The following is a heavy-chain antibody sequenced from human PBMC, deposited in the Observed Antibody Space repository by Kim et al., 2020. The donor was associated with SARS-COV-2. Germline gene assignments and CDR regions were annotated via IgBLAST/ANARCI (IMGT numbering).Heavy chain of an antibody. CDR3: SKDRTYDFWSGVYMDV. D-gene: IGHD3-3*01. J-gene: IGHJ6*03. V-gene: IGHV3-9*01. Sequence: GGSLRLSCAASGFTFGDYGMHWVRQAPGKGLEWVSGIIWNSATTAYADSVKGRFTISRDNAKNSLSLQMNRLRPEDTALYYCSKDRTYDFWSGVYMDVWG. CDR2: IIWNSATT. CDR1: GFTFGDYG.